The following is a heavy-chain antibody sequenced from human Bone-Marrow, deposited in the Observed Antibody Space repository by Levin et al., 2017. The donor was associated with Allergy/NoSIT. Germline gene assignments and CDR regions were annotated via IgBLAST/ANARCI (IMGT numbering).Heavy chain of an antibody. Sequence: SETLSLTCTVTGDSLREYYWSWIRQPPGKGLEWIGYIYHSGNTNTNPSLKSRVTISMDTSKNQFSLKLRSVTAADTAVYYCARDEGIATGGFDNWGQGTLVTVSS. V-gene: IGHV4-59*01. J-gene: IGHJ4*02. CDR2: IYHSGNT. CDR1: GDSLREYY. CDR3: ARDEGIATGGFDN. D-gene: IGHD6-13*01.